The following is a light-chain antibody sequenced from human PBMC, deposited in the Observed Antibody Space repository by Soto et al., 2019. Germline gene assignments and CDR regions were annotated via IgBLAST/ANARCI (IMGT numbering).Light chain of an antibody. V-gene: IGLV2-14*01. J-gene: IGLJ3*02. Sequence: QSALTQPASVSGAPGQSSTIACAGRNRGVGSYNLVSWYQQRPGEAPKLIISEVRNRPSGISYRFTGSKSGNTASLTISGLQAEDEADYYCSSYTTTSTLVFGGGTKVTVL. CDR3: SSYTTTSTLV. CDR2: EVR. CDR1: NRGVGSYNL.